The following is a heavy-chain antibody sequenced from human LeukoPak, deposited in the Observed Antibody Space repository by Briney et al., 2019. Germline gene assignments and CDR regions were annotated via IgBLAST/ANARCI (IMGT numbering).Heavy chain of an antibody. J-gene: IGHJ4*02. CDR2: INHNGNVN. CDR3: EKDLGGSGDYRPY. CDR1: GFTFSSYW. V-gene: IGHV3-7*03. D-gene: IGHD2-21*02. Sequence: GGSLRLSCAASGFTFSSYWMNWARQAPGKGLEWVASINHNGNVNYYVDSVKGRFTISRDNSKNTLYLQMNSLSAEDTAVYYCEKDLGGSGDYRPYWGQGSVVTVSS.